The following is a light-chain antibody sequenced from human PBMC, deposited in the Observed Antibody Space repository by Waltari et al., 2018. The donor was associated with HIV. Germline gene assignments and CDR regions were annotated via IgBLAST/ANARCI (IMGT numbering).Light chain of an antibody. CDR1: RSDFGGSKY. Sequence: QSALTQPPSASGSPGPSVTNSCPGTRSDFGGSKYDHWYQQPPSKAPKPIIYKVSKRPSGVPDRFSGSKSGSTASLTVSGLQAEDEADYYCSSYAGSNNLVFGGGTKLTVL. J-gene: IGLJ2*01. CDR2: KVS. V-gene: IGLV2-8*01. CDR3: SSYAGSNNLV.